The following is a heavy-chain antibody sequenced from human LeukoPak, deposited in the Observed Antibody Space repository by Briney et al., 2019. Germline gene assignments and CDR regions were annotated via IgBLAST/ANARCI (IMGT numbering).Heavy chain of an antibody. Sequence: ASVKVSCKASGYTFTGYYMHWVRQAPGQGLEWMGRINPNSGGTNYAQKFQGRVTMTRDTSISTAYMELSRLRSDDTAVYYCASHYYDSSGYYYDQKYFQHWGQGTLVTVSS. J-gene: IGHJ1*01. V-gene: IGHV1-2*06. CDR2: INPNSGGT. CDR1: GYTFTGYY. CDR3: ASHYYDSSGYYYDQKYFQH. D-gene: IGHD3-22*01.